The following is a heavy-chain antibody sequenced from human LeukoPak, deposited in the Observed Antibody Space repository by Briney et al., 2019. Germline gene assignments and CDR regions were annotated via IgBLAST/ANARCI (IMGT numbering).Heavy chain of an antibody. V-gene: IGHV3-66*01. J-gene: IGHJ4*02. Sequence: GGSLRLSCAASGFTVSSNYMSWVREAPGKGMEWVSVIYSGGSTYYADSVKDRFTISRDNSKNTLCLQMNSLRAEDTAVYYCARVPAGGLYRFDYWGQGTLVTVSS. CDR1: GFTVSSNY. CDR3: ARVPAGGLYRFDY. D-gene: IGHD4-11*01. CDR2: IYSGGST.